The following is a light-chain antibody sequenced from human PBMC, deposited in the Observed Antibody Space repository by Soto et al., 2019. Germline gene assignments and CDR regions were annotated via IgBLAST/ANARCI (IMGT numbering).Light chain of an antibody. CDR3: QQYNSYWT. CDR2: KAS. CDR1: QSVSIW. J-gene: IGKJ1*01. Sequence: DIQMTQSPSTLSASVGDRVTITCRASQSVSIWLAWYQQKPGKAPKLLIYKASSLESGVPSRFSGSGSGTEVTLTISSLQPDDFATYYCQQYNSYWTFGQGTKVEIK. V-gene: IGKV1-5*03.